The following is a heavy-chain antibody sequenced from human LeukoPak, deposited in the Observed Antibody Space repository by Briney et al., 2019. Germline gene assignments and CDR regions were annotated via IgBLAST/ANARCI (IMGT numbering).Heavy chain of an antibody. CDR3: ARDQIPTTYYYDSSGDAFDI. CDR1: GYSISSHYY. Sequence: PSETLSLTCSVSGYSISSHYYWGWIRQPPGKGLEWIGVIYHSGTTYYNPSLKSRVTISVDTSKNQFSLKLSSVTAADTAVYYCARDQIPTTYYYDSSGDAFDIWGQGTMVTVSS. J-gene: IGHJ3*02. D-gene: IGHD3-22*01. V-gene: IGHV4-38-2*02. CDR2: IYHSGTT.